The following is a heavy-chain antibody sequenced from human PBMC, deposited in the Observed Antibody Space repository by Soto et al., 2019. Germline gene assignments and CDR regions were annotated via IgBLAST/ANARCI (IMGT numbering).Heavy chain of an antibody. Sequence: SETLSLTCSASGGSITSSSHFWGWVRQPPGKGLEWIGTIYFTGNTYYTPSLKSRLTMSIDTSKNEFSLRLNSVTAADTAVYYCAGQTFTIAAASYGRSNWFDPWGPGSLVTVSS. D-gene: IGHD6-25*01. CDR2: IYFTGNT. J-gene: IGHJ5*02. CDR3: AGQTFTIAAASYGRSNWFDP. V-gene: IGHV4-39*01. CDR1: GGSITSSSHF.